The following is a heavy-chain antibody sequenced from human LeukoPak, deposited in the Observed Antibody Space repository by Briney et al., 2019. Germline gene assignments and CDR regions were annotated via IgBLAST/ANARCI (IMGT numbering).Heavy chain of an antibody. CDR1: GGYISSTSYY. CDR2: IYNRGST. Sequence: SETLSLTCTVSGGYISSTSYYWGWIRQPPGKGLEWIGIIYNRGSTDYNPSLKSRVTISVDTSKNQFSLKLNSVTAADTAVYYCARDWLPGIAADPHTGTRNYYYYFMDVWGKGTTVTISS. CDR3: ARDWLPGIAADPHTGTRNYYYYFMDV. J-gene: IGHJ6*03. V-gene: IGHV4-39*07. D-gene: IGHD6-13*01.